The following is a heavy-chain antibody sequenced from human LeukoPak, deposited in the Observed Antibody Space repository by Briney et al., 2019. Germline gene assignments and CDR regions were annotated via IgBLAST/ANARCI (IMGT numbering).Heavy chain of an antibody. Sequence: SVKVSCKASGGTFSSNAISWVRQAPGQGLEWMGGIIPIFGTANYAQKFQGRVTITADESTSTAYMELSSLRSEDTAVYYCARGGDFRSSPRLMVGFDPWGQGTLVTVSS. CDR1: GGTFSSNA. CDR2: IIPIFGTA. CDR3: ARGGDFRSSPRLMVGFDP. J-gene: IGHJ5*02. D-gene: IGHD2-8*01. V-gene: IGHV1-69*13.